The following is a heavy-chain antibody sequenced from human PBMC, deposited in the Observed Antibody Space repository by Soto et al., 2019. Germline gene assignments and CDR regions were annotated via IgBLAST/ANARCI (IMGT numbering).Heavy chain of an antibody. CDR2: IKQDGSEK. CDR3: VVTHYWYFDL. Sequence: GSLRLSCASSGFTFSRYWMSWVRQAPGKGLEWVANIKQDGSEKYYVDSVKGRFTISRDNAKNSLYLQMNSLRAEDTAVYYCVVTHYWYFDLWGRGTLVTVSS. V-gene: IGHV3-7*03. D-gene: IGHD5-18*01. CDR1: GFTFSRYW. J-gene: IGHJ2*01.